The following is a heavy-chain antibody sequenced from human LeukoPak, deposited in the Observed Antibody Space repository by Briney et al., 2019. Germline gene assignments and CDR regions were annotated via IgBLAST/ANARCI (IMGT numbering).Heavy chain of an antibody. V-gene: IGHV4-61*02. CDR2: IYTSGST. CDR1: GGSISSGSYY. CDR3: ASVGNTAGDDY. J-gene: IGHJ4*02. D-gene: IGHD5-18*01. Sequence: EPSQTLSLTCTVSGGSISSGSYYWSWIRHPPGKGLEWIGRIYTSGSTNYNPSLKSRVTISVDTSKNQFSLKLSSVTAADTAVYYCASVGNTAGDDYWGQGTLVTVSS.